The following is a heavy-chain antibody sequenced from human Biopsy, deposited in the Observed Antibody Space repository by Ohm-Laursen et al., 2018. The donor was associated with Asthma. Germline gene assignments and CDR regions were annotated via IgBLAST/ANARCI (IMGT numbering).Heavy chain of an antibody. D-gene: IGHD5-12*01. CDR3: AKRRGYSGHDNDY. J-gene: IGHJ4*02. CDR2: ISYDGNHK. V-gene: IGHV3-30*18. Sequence: SLRLFCAASGFVFSQARMHWVRQAPGKGLEWVAVISYDGNHKFYEDSVKGRFTISRDNSKNTLYLQMNSLRTEDTAVYYCAKRRGYSGHDNDYWGQGTLVIVSS. CDR1: GFVFSQAR.